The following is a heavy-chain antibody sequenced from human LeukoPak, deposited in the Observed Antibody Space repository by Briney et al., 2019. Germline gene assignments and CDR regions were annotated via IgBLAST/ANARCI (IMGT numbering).Heavy chain of an antibody. V-gene: IGHV3-7*01. D-gene: IGHD2-21*02. CDR2: IKEDGGEK. CDR1: GFIFTDYW. Sequence: GGSLRLSCAASGFIFTDYWMYWVRQAPGRGLAWVANIKEDGGEKNYVDSVKGRFTISRDNAKNSVYLQMNSLRVEDTAVYYCAREGLRGYYYGMDVWGQGTTVTVSS. J-gene: IGHJ6*02. CDR3: AREGLRGYYYGMDV.